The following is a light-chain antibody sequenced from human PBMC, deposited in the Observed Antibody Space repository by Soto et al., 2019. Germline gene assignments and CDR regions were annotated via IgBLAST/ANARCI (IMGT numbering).Light chain of an antibody. CDR3: QHYYGWPPET. V-gene: IGKV3-15*01. J-gene: IGKJ1*01. CDR1: QRVGSN. CDR2: GAS. Sequence: ILLTQSPGTLSLSPGERATLSCRASQRVGSNYLAWYQKKPGQAPRLLLYGASSRATGVPARFSASGFGTELTLTISGLQSEDIAVYYCQHYYGWPPETFGQGTKVDIK.